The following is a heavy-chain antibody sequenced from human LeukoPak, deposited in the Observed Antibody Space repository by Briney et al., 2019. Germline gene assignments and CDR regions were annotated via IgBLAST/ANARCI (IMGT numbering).Heavy chain of an antibody. CDR3: ARAYWDLDYYGSGSLDY. V-gene: IGHV4-39*07. Sequence: SETLSLTCTVSGGSISSSSYYWGWIRQPPGKGLEWIGSIYHSGSTYYNPSLKSRVTISVDTSKNQFSLKLSSVTAADTAVYHCARAYWDLDYYGSGSLDYWGQGTLVTVSS. J-gene: IGHJ4*02. CDR2: IYHSGST. CDR1: GGSISSSSYY. D-gene: IGHD3-10*01.